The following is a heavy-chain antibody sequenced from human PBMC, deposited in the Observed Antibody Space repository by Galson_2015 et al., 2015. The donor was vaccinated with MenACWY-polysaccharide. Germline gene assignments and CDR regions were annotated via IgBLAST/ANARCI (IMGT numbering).Heavy chain of an antibody. V-gene: IGHV3-9*01. CDR3: AARVPGTTRCAFDI. CDR1: GFTFIDYA. CDR2: ISWSSSDI. Sequence: SLRLSCAASGFTFIDYAMHWVRQGPGKGLEWVSGISWSSSDIAYVGSVKGRFTISRDNAKNSLYLEMNSLKAEDTALYYCAARVPGTTRCAFDIWGQGTMVTVSS. D-gene: IGHD6-19*01. J-gene: IGHJ3*02.